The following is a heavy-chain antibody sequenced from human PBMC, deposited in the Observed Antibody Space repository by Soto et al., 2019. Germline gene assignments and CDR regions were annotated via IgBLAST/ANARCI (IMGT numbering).Heavy chain of an antibody. V-gene: IGHV1-3*01. J-gene: IGHJ6*02. D-gene: IGHD3-10*01. Sequence: ASVKVSCKASGYTFTSYAMHWVRQAPGQRLEWMGWINAGNGNTKYSQKFQGRVTITRDTSASTAYMELSSLRSEDTAVYYCARDGYGSGQYYYYYGMDVWGQGTTVTVS. CDR1: GYTFTSYA. CDR3: ARDGYGSGQYYYYYGMDV. CDR2: INAGNGNT.